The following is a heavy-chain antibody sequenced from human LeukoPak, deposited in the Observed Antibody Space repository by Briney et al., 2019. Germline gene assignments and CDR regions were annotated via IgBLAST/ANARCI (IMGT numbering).Heavy chain of an antibody. CDR2: IYNSGST. J-gene: IGHJ4*02. V-gene: IGHV4-59*01. CDR1: GGSISSYY. CDR3: ARETPYGSGSYPFDY. D-gene: IGHD3-10*01. Sequence: SETLSLTCTVSGGSISSYYWNWIRQPPGKGLEWIGYIYNSGSTNNNPSLKSRVTISVDTSKRQFSLKLSSVTAADTAVYYCARETPYGSGSYPFDYWGQGILVTVSS.